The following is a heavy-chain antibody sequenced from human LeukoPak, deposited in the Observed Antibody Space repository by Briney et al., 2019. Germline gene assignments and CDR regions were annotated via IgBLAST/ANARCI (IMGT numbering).Heavy chain of an antibody. CDR2: FDPEDGET. Sequence: ASVKVSCKVSGYTLTELSMHWVRQAPGKGLEWMGGFDPEDGETIYAQKSQGRVTMTEDTSTDTAYMELSSLRSEDTAVYHCATGAATPSGYFDYWDQGTLVTVSS. J-gene: IGHJ4*02. D-gene: IGHD2-15*01. CDR3: ATGAATPSGYFDY. CDR1: GYTLTELS. V-gene: IGHV1-24*01.